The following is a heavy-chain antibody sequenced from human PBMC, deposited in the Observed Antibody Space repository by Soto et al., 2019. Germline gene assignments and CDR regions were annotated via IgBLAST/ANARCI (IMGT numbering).Heavy chain of an antibody. J-gene: IGHJ4*02. D-gene: IGHD6-13*01. Sequence: GGSLRLSCTASGFTFGDYAMSWFRQAPGKGLEWVGFIRSKAYGGTTEYAASVKGRFTISRDDSKSIAYLQMNSLKTEDTAVYYCTRVGVWAAAGSPDYWGQGTLVTVSS. CDR1: GFTFGDYA. CDR3: TRVGVWAAAGSPDY. CDR2: IRSKAYGGTT. V-gene: IGHV3-49*03.